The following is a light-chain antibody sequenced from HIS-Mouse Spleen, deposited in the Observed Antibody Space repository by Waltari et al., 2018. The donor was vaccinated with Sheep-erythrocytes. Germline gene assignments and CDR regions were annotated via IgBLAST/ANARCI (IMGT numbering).Light chain of an antibody. J-gene: IGLJ3*02. Sequence: NFMLTQPHSVSESPGKTVTISCTRSSGSIASNYVQWYQQRPGSAPTTVIYEDNQRPSGCPDRFSGSIDGASTSASLAISGLKTEDEADYYCQSYDSSNHGVFGGGTKLTVL. V-gene: IGLV6-57*04. CDR3: QSYDSSNHGV. CDR1: SGSIASNY. CDR2: EDN.